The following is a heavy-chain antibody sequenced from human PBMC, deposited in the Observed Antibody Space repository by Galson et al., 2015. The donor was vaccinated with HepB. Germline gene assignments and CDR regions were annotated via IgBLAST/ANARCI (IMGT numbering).Heavy chain of an antibody. V-gene: IGHV3-30*04. CDR1: GFIFSSNA. CDR2: ISYDGSNK. D-gene: IGHD3-10*01. J-gene: IGHJ4*02. Sequence: SLRLSCAASGFIFSSNAMHWVRQAPGKGLEWVAVISYDGSNKYYADSVKGRFTISRDNSRHTLYLQMNSLRAEDTAVYYCARDIRDLWFGADYWGQGTLVTVSS. CDR3: ARDIRDLWFGADY.